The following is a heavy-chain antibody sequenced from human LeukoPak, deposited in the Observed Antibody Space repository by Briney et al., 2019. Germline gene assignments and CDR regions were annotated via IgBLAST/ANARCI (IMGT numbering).Heavy chain of an antibody. CDR1: GFSFSNYG. D-gene: IGHD2-2*01. J-gene: IGHJ4*02. Sequence: GGSLRLSCAASGFSFSNYGMNCVRQAPGEGLEWVSAITGSGGNTYYADSVKGRFTISRDNSNNTLYLQMNSLRAEDTAVYYRAKVQKPYCSSTTCFLDYWGQGTLVTVSS. V-gene: IGHV3-23*01. CDR2: ITGSGGNT. CDR3: AKVQKPYCSSTTCFLDY.